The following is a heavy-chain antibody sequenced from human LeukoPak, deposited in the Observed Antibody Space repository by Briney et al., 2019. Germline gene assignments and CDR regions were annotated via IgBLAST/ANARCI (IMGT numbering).Heavy chain of an antibody. V-gene: IGHV3-23*01. J-gene: IGHJ4*02. D-gene: IGHD4/OR15-4a*01. CDR1: GFTFSSYA. Sequence: SRGSLRLSCAASGFTFSSYAMSWVRQAPGKGLEWVSTTSNGGERTYYADSVKGRFTISRDNSQNTLFPQMNSLRAEDTAVYYCASWVPDRGFDYWGQGTLVTVSS. CDR2: TSNGGERT. CDR3: ASWVPDRGFDY.